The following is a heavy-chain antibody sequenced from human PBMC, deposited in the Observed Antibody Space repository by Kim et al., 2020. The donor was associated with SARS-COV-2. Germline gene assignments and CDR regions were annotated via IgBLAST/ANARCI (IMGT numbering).Heavy chain of an antibody. J-gene: IGHJ4*02. CDR3: ATAENYDSSGYNY. Sequence: SNPSLRSRVTISVDPSKTQFSLKLSSVTAADTAIYYCATAENYDSSGYNYWGQGTLVTVSS. D-gene: IGHD3-22*01. V-gene: IGHV4-30-2*04.